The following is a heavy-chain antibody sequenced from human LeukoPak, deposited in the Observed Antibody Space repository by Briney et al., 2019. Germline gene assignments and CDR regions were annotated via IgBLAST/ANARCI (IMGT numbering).Heavy chain of an antibody. CDR2: IRYDGGNK. J-gene: IGHJ5*02. CDR3: AKDYGTTGTGGAWLDP. D-gene: IGHD1-1*01. V-gene: IGHV3-30*02. CDR1: GFTLNSYG. Sequence: PGGSLRLSCLACGFTLNSYGMHWVRQAPGMGLQWVAFIRYDGGNKYYTDSVKGRFTTSRDNSKNTLYLQMNSLRPEDAALYYCAKDYGTTGTGGAWLDPWGQGTLVTVSS.